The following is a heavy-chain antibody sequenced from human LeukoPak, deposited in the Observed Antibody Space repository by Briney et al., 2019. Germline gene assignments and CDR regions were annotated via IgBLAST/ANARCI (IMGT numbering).Heavy chain of an antibody. CDR2: IYYSGST. V-gene: IGHV4-59*02. CDR3: AREHGGIDY. J-gene: IGHJ4*02. CDR1: GGSVSSYY. D-gene: IGHD4-23*01. Sequence: SETLSLTCTVSGGSVSSYYWSWIRQPPGKGLEWIGYIYYSGSTNYNPSLKSRVTISVDTSKNQFSLKLSSVTVADTAVYYCAREHGGIDYWGQGTLVTVSS.